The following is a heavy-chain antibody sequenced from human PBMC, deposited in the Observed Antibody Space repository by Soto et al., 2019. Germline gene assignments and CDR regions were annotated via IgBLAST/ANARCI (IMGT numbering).Heavy chain of an antibody. J-gene: IGHJ4*02. CDR3: ASNYGGNSY. CDR2: MNPNSGNT. V-gene: IGHV1-8*01. Sequence: QVQLVQSGAEVKKPGASVKVSCKASGYTFTSYDINWVRQATGQGLEWMGWMNPNSGNTGYAQKFQGRVTITADKSTSTVYMELSSLRSEDTAVYYCASNYGGNSYWGQGTLVTVSS. CDR1: GYTFTSYD. D-gene: IGHD4-17*01.